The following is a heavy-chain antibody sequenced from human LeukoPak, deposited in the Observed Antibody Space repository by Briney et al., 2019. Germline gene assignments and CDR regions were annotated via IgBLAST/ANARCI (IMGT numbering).Heavy chain of an antibody. J-gene: IGHJ4*02. CDR1: GGSISSKTYY. CDR2: IYYSGST. V-gene: IGHV4-39*01. Sequence: SETLSLTCTVSGGSISSKTYYWGWIRQPPGKGLDWVGCIYYSGSTYYNPSLKSRVTMSVDTSKNQLSLKLSSVTAADTAMYYCARQPTVTSLNIYYFDYWGQGTLVTVSS. D-gene: IGHD4-11*01. CDR3: ARQPTVTSLNIYYFDY.